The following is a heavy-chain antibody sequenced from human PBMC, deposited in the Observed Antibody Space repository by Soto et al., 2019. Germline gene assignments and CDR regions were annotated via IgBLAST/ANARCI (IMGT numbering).Heavy chain of an antibody. J-gene: IGHJ5*02. CDR2: INHSGST. Sequence: PSETLSLTCAVYGGSFSGYYWSWIRQPPGKGLEWIGEINHSGSTNYNPSLKSRVTISVDTSKNQFSLKLSSVTAADTAVYYCARGLPSSTSWANWFDHWGQGTLVTVSS. CDR3: ARGLPSSTSWANWFDH. V-gene: IGHV4-34*01. D-gene: IGHD2-2*01. CDR1: GGSFSGYY.